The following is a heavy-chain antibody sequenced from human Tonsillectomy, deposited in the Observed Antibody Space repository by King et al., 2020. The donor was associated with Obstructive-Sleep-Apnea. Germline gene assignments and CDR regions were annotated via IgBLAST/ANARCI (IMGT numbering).Heavy chain of an antibody. D-gene: IGHD2-15*01. CDR1: GGAFSSYA. J-gene: IGHJ3*02. V-gene: IGHV1-69*06. CDR2: VIPFITKP. CDR3: VRDYGLYCSGGIRPWAFDI. Sequence: VQLVQSGAEVKKPGSSVKVSCKASGGAFSSYALSWVRQAPGQGLEWMGAVIPFITKPSYAQKFQGRVTITADKSTNTAYMELSSLTSEDTAVYYCVRDYGLYCSGGIRPWAFDIWGQGTMVTVSS.